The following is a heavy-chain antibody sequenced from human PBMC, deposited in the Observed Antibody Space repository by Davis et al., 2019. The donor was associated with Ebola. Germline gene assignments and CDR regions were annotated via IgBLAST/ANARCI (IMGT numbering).Heavy chain of an antibody. CDR3: AKDVIRLSYGMDV. CDR1: GFTFSSYA. V-gene: IGHV3-30-3*01. CDR2: ISYDGDNK. D-gene: IGHD2-21*01. J-gene: IGHJ6*04. Sequence: PGGSLRLSCAASGFTFSSYAMHWVRQAPGKGLEWVAIISYDGDNKYYADSVKGRFTISRDNSKNTLYLQMNSLRAEDTAVYYCAKDVIRLSYGMDVWGKGTTVTVSS.